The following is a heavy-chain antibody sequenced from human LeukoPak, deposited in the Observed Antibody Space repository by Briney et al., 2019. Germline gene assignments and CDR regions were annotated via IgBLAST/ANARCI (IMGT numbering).Heavy chain of an antibody. V-gene: IGHV3-23*01. CDR3: AKFLTYSNS. J-gene: IGHJ4*02. CDR2: ISGSGGST. Sequence: PGGSLRLSCAASGFTFNNFWMSWVRQAPGKGLEWVSAISGSGGSTYYADSVKGRFTISRDNSKNTLYLQMNSLRAEDTAVYYCAKFLTYSNSLDQGTLVTVSS. CDR1: GFTFNNFW. D-gene: IGHD4-11*01.